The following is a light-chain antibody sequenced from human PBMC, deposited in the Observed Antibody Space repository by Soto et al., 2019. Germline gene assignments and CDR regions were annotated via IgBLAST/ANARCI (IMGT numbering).Light chain of an antibody. CDR2: DVT. V-gene: IGLV2-11*01. CDR3: FSYAGSYTFV. J-gene: IGLJ1*01. CDR1: SSDVGGYSY. Sequence: QSALTQPRSVSGSPGQSVTISCTGTSSDVGGYSYVSWYQQHPGKAPKLMIYDVTTRPSGIPDRFSGSKSGNTASLTISGLQAEDEADYYSFSYAGSYTFVFGTGTKVTVL.